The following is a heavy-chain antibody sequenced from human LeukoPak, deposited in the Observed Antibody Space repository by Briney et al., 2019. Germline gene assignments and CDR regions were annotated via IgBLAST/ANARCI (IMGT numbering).Heavy chain of an antibody. D-gene: IGHD4-11*01. CDR1: GFTFSSYE. CDR3: ARAQSFYYYGMDV. CDR2: ISSSGSTI. J-gene: IGHJ6*02. V-gene: IGHV3-48*03. Sequence: NPGGSLRLSCAASGFTFSSYEMNWVRQAPGEGLEWVSYISSSGSTIYYADSVKGRFTISRDNAKNSLYLQMNSLRAEDTAVYYCARAQSFYYYGMDVWGQGTTVTVSS.